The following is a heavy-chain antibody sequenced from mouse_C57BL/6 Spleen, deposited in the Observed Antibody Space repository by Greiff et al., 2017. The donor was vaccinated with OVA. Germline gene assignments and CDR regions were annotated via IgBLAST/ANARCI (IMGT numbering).Heavy chain of an antibody. Sequence: VQLQQPGAELVMPGASVKLSCKASGYTFTSYWMHWVKQRPGPGLEWIGEIDPYDSYTNYNQKFKGKSTLTVDKSSSTAYMQLSSLTSEDSAVYYCARWTTGTGDYWGQGTTLTVSS. CDR1: GYTFTSYW. CDR3: ARWTTGTGDY. J-gene: IGHJ2*01. D-gene: IGHD4-1*01. V-gene: IGHV1-69*01. CDR2: IDPYDSYT.